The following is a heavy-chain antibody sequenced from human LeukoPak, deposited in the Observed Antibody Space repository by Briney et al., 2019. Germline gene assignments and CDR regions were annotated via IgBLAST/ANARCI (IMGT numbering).Heavy chain of an antibody. J-gene: IGHJ6*03. CDR2: INPTTGGT. CDR3: ARGIDDYMDV. Sequence: GASVKVSCKASGGTFTSYTISWVRQAPGQGLERVGFINPTTGGTTYAQKVQGRVTVTSDMSTSTVYMELSSLISEDTAVYCARGIDDYMDVWGKGTRVTVSS. V-gene: IGHV1-46*01. CDR1: GGTFTSYT. D-gene: IGHD2-21*01.